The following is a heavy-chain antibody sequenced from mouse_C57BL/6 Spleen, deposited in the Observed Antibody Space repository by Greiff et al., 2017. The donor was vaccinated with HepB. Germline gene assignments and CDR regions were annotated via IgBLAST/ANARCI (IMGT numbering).Heavy chain of an antibody. J-gene: IGHJ3*01. CDR2: IYPGDGDT. D-gene: IGHD2-5*01. Sequence: QVQLKQSGAELVKPGASVKISCKASGYAFSSYWMNWVKQRPGKGLEWIGQIYPGDGDTNYNGKFKGKATLTADKSSSTAYMQLSSLTSEDSAVYFCARSGSNGAAWFAYWGQGTLVTVSA. V-gene: IGHV1-80*01. CDR1: GYAFSSYW. CDR3: ARSGSNGAAWFAY.